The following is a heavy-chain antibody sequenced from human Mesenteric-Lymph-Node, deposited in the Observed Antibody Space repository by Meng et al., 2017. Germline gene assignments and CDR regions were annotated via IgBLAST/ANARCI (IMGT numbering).Heavy chain of an antibody. D-gene: IGHD5-24*01. CDR1: GDSITNHNW. Sequence: QVQLRESGPALVKPSETLSLTCAVSGDSITNHNWWAWVRQPPGKGLEWIGEIPHRGSSAYNPSLKSRVTISMGKSNNQLSLKLNSVTAADTAVYYCATQESRDGHNPYWGQGTLVTVSS. V-gene: IGHV4-4*02. J-gene: IGHJ4*02. CDR3: ATQESRDGHNPY. CDR2: IPHRGSS.